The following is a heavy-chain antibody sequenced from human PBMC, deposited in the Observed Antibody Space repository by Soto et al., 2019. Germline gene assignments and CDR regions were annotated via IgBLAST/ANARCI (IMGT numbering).Heavy chain of an antibody. D-gene: IGHD1-26*01. CDR1: GYTLTSYG. CDR2: INVYNGNT. Sequence: VASVQVSCKASGYTLTSYGISWVGQAAGQGREWMVWINVYNGNTNYAQKLQGRVTMTTDTSTSTAYLDLRSLRSYDTAVYYCARSGVWEPRDYWGQGTLVTVSS. J-gene: IGHJ4*02. CDR3: ARSGVWEPRDY. V-gene: IGHV1-18*01.